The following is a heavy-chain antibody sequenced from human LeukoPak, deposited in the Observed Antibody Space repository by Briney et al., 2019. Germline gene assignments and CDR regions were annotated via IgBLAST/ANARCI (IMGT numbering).Heavy chain of an antibody. J-gene: IGHJ4*02. CDR1: RDTSLSAG. Sequence: GGSPRLSSAESRDTSLSAGMQSGPDGPDERGGRGGVIWYDGSNKYYADSVKGRFTISRDNSKNTLYLQMNSLRAEDTAVYYCARDCSGGSCYFDDGGEGTLVTVSS. D-gene: IGHD2-15*01. CDR3: ARDCSGGSCYFDD. CDR2: IWYDGSNK. V-gene: IGHV3-33*01.